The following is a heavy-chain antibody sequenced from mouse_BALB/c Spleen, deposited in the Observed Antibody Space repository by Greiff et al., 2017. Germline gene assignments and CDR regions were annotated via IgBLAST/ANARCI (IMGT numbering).Heavy chain of an antibody. V-gene: IGHV5-17*02. Sequence: EVKLQEPGGGLVQPGGSRKLSCAASGFTFSSFGMHWVRQAPEKGLEWVAYISSGSSTINYADTVKGRFTISRDNPKNTLFLQMTSLRSEDTAMYYCARGRDYYGTGWYFDVWGAGTTVTVSS. D-gene: IGHD1-1*01. J-gene: IGHJ1*01. CDR1: GFTFSSFG. CDR3: ARGRDYYGTGWYFDV. CDR2: ISSGSSTI.